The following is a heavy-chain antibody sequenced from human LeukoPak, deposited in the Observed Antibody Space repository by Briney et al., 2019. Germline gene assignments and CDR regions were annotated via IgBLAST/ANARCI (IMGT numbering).Heavy chain of an antibody. CDR3: ARDQTSYCGGDCYPLY. CDR1: GFTFSSYA. Sequence: GGSLRLSCAASGFTFSSYAMHWVRQAPGKGLEWVAVISYDGSNKYYADSVKGRFTISRDNSKNTLDLQMNSLRAEDTAVYYCARDQTSYCGGDCYPLYWGQGTLVTVSS. J-gene: IGHJ4*02. CDR2: ISYDGSNK. V-gene: IGHV3-30-3*01. D-gene: IGHD2-21*02.